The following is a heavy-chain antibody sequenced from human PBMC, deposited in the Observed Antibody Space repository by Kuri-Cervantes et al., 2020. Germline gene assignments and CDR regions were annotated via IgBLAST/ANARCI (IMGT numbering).Heavy chain of an antibody. CDR3: AKDLVTMVRGVFDY. CDR2: ISSSSSYI. CDR1: GFTFSSYG. D-gene: IGHD3-10*01. J-gene: IGHJ4*02. V-gene: IGHV3-21*04. Sequence: LSLTCAASGFTFSSYGMSWVRQAPGKGLEWVSSISSSSSYIYYADSVKGRFTISRDNAKNSLYLQMNSLSAEDTAVYYCAKDLVTMVRGVFDYWGQGTLVTVSS.